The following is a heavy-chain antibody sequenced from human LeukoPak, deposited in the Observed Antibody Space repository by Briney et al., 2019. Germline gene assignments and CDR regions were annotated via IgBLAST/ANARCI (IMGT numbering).Heavy chain of an antibody. V-gene: IGHV4-59*12. Sequence: SETLSLTCTVSGDSITNYYWNWIRQPPGKGLEWIGFIYYGGSTNYSPSLKSRVTISVDTSKNQFSLKLSSVTAADTAVYYCARGSEYSSSWYVYWGQGTLVTVSS. D-gene: IGHD6-13*01. J-gene: IGHJ4*02. CDR2: IYYGGST. CDR1: GDSITNYY. CDR3: ARGSEYSSSWYVY.